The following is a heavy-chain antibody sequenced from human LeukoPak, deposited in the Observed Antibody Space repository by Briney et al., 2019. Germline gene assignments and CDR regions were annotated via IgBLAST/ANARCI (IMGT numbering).Heavy chain of an antibody. CDR1: GFTFSSYG. D-gene: IGHD7-27*01. V-gene: IGHV3-33*01. J-gene: IGHJ6*02. Sequence: SGGSLRLSCAASGFTFSSYGMHWVRQAPGKGLEWVAVIWYDGSNKYYADSVKGRFTISRDNSKNTLYLQMNSLRAEDTAVYYCARDITGDFVYYYGMDVWGQGTTVTVSS. CDR3: ARDITGDFVYYYGMDV. CDR2: IWYDGSNK.